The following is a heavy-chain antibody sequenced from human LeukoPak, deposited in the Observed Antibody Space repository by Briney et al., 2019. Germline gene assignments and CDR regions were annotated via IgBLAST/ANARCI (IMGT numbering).Heavy chain of an antibody. Sequence: PGGSLGLSCAASGFTVSSNYMSWVRQAPGKGLEWVSVIYSGGSTYYADSVKGRFTISRDNSKNTLYLQMNSLRAEDTAVYYCASSFVVDDFDYWGRGTLVTVSS. CDR2: IYSGGST. J-gene: IGHJ4*02. CDR1: GFTVSSNY. CDR3: ASSFVVDDFDY. D-gene: IGHD2-21*01. V-gene: IGHV3-66*01.